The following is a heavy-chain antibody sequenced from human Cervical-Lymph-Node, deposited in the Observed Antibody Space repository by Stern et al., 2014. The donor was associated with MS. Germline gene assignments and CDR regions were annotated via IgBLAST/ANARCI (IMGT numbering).Heavy chain of an antibody. J-gene: IGHJ6*02. V-gene: IGHV1-69*01. D-gene: IGHD1-26*01. CDR1: GGTFSSYA. Sequence: VQLVQSGAEVKKPGSSVKVSCKASGGTFSSYAISWVRQAPGQGLEGRGGIIPSFGNANYAQKFQGRVTITADESTSTAYMELSSLRSEDTAVYYCARGELKEGLVRGMDVWGQGTTVTVSS. CDR3: ARGELKEGLVRGMDV. CDR2: IIPSFGNA.